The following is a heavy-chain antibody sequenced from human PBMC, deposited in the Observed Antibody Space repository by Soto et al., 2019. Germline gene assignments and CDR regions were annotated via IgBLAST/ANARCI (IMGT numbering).Heavy chain of an antibody. Sequence: SETLSLTCTVSGGSISSSSYYWGWIRQPPGKGLEWIGSIYYSGSTYYNPSLKSQVTISVDTSKNQFSLKLSSVTAADTAVYYCARRIDYDSSGYYYYYMDVWGKGTTVTVSS. J-gene: IGHJ6*03. CDR1: GGSISSSSYY. V-gene: IGHV4-39*01. CDR2: IYYSGST. CDR3: ARRIDYDSSGYYYYYMDV. D-gene: IGHD3-22*01.